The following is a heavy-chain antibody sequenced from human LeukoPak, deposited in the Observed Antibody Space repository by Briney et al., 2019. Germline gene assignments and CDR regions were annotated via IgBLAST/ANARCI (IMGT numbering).Heavy chain of an antibody. J-gene: IGHJ3*02. Sequence: SETLSLTCTVSGGSISSGDYYWSWIRQPPGKGLEWIGYIYYSGSTYYNPSLKSRVTISVDTSKNRFSLKLSSVTAADTAVYYCAAYCSSTSCPFDIWGQGTMVTVSS. CDR1: GGSISSGDYY. D-gene: IGHD2-2*01. CDR3: AAYCSSTSCPFDI. CDR2: IYYSGST. V-gene: IGHV4-30-4*01.